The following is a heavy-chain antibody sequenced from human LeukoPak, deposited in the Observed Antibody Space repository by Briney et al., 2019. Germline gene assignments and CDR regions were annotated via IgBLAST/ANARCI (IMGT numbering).Heavy chain of an antibody. CDR2: INPNSGGT. Sequence: ASVKVSCKASGYTFTGYYMHWVRQSPGQGLEWMGWINPNSGGTNYAQKFQGRVTMTRDTSISTAYMELSRLRSDDTAVYYCARGPFWSGYLFDYWGQETLVTVSS. D-gene: IGHD3-3*01. CDR3: ARGPFWSGYLFDY. CDR1: GYTFTGYY. V-gene: IGHV1-2*02. J-gene: IGHJ4*02.